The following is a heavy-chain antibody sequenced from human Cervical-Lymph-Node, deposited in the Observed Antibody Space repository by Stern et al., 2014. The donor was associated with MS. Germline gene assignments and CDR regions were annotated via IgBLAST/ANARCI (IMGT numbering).Heavy chain of an antibody. CDR2: ISSDGSNK. CDR1: GFTFSSYG. CDR3: AKSYPYYYDSSGEWGYFDL. V-gene: IGHV3-30*18. D-gene: IGHD3-22*01. J-gene: IGHJ2*01. Sequence: VQLEESGGGVVQPGRSLRLSCEASGFTFSSYGMHWVRQAPGKGLEWVAVISSDGSNKYYADYVQGRFTISRDNSKNTLDLQMNSLRAEDTAVYYCAKSYPYYYDSSGEWGYFDLWGRGTLVTVSS.